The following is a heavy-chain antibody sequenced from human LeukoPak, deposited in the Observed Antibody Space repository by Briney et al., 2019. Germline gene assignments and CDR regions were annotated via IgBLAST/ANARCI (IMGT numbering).Heavy chain of an antibody. V-gene: IGHV1-2*02. CDR1: GYTFTGYY. D-gene: IGHD2-2*01. CDR3: ARGVVPAAPNFDY. Sequence: ASVKVSCKVSGYTFTGYYMHWVRHAPGQGLEWMGWINPNSGGTNYAQKFQGRVTMTRDTSISTAYMELSRLRSDDTAVYYCARGVVPAAPNFDYWGQGTLVTVSS. CDR2: INPNSGGT. J-gene: IGHJ4*02.